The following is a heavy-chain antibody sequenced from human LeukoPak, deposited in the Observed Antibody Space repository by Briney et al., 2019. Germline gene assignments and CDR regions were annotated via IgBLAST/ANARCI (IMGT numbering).Heavy chain of an antibody. V-gene: IGHV1-18*01. CDR2: ISGYNGNT. CDR1: GYIFTSFG. CDR3: ALEPNPYSGSYTTDY. D-gene: IGHD1-26*01. Sequence: ASVKVSCKASGYIFTSFGISWVRQAPGQGPEWMGWISGYNGNTNYAQKLQGRVTMTTDTSTSTAYMELRSLRSDDTAVYYCALEPNPYSGSYTTDYWGQGTLVTVSS. J-gene: IGHJ4*02.